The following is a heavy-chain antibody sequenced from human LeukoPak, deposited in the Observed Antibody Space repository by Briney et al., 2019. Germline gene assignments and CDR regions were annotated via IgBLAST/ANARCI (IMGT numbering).Heavy chain of an antibody. CDR2: ITAGGGNT. V-gene: IGHV3-23*01. Sequence: GGSLRLSCAASGFIFRTYGMNWVRQAPGKGLEYVSGITAGGGNTYYGDSLKGRFTISRDDSKDTLFLQMNSLGVEDTAVYYCAKGMYGVGGALDYWGRGSLVTVSS. CDR3: AKGMYGVGGALDY. D-gene: IGHD2-21*01. J-gene: IGHJ4*02. CDR1: GFIFRTYG.